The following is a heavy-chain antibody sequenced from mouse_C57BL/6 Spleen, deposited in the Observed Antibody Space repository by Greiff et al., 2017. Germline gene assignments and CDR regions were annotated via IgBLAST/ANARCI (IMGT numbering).Heavy chain of an antibody. J-gene: IGHJ1*03. V-gene: IGHV1-15*01. Sequence: VKLMESGAELVRPGASVTLSCKASGYTFTDYEMHWVKQTPVHGLEWIGAIDPETGGTAYNQKFKGKAILTADKSSSTAYMERRSLTSEDSAVYYGTRSDYGSSYWYVDVWGTGTTVTVSA. D-gene: IGHD1-1*01. CDR2: IDPETGGT. CDR3: TRSDYGSSYWYVDV. CDR1: GYTFTDYE.